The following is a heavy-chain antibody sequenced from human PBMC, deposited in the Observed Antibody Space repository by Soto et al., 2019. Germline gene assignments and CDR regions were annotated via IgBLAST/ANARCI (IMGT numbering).Heavy chain of an antibody. CDR2: INNNGGST. J-gene: IGHJ4*02. CDR3: ATTIAAAGGYYFNY. V-gene: IGHV3-64*01. Sequence: EVQLVESGGGLVQPGGSPRLSCAASGFTFSSYAMHWVRQAPGKGLEYVSTINNNGGSTYYANSVKGRFTISRDNSKNTLYLQMGSLRAEDMAVYYCATTIAAAGGYYFNYWGQGTLVTVSS. D-gene: IGHD6-13*01. CDR1: GFTFSSYA.